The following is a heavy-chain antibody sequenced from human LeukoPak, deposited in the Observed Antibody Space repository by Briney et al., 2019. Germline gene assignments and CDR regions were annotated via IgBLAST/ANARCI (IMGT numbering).Heavy chain of an antibody. CDR1: GGSFSGYY. CDR2: INHSGST. D-gene: IGHD3-3*01. CDR3: ARAPHYDFWSGYRQGGLRYFDL. Sequence: PSETLSLTCAVYGGSFSGYYWSWIRQPPGKGLECIGEINHSGSTNYNPSLKSRVTISVDTSKNQFSLKLSSVTAADTAVYYYARAPHYDFWSGYRQGGLRYFDLWGRGTLVTVSS. V-gene: IGHV4-34*01. J-gene: IGHJ2*01.